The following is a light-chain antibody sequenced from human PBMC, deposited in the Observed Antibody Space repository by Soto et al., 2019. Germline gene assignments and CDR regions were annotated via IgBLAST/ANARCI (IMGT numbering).Light chain of an antibody. CDR1: QSVNSN. V-gene: IGKV3-15*01. CDR3: QQYSKWPIT. J-gene: IGKJ5*01. Sequence: EMVMTQFPAILSVSPGEGATLSCRASQSVNSNYLAWYQQHPGQPPRLLIYGISTRATGIPARFSGSGSGTEFSLTISSLQSEDFAVYYCQQYSKWPITFGQGTRLEIK. CDR2: GIS.